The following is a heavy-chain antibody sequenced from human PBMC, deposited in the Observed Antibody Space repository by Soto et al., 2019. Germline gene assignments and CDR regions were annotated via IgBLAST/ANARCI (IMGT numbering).Heavy chain of an antibody. CDR1: GGSISSYY. J-gene: IGHJ4*02. V-gene: IGHV4-59*01. CDR2: IYYSGST. Sequence: SETLSLTCTVSGGSISSYYWSWIRQPPGKGLEWIGYIYYSGSTNYNPSLKSRVTISVDTSKNQFSLKLSSVTAADTAVYYCARGSEYYDILTGYAIYYFDYWGQGTLVTVSS. D-gene: IGHD3-9*01. CDR3: ARGSEYYDILTGYAIYYFDY.